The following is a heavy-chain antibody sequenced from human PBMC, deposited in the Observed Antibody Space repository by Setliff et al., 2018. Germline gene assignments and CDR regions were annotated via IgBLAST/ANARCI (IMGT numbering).Heavy chain of an antibody. CDR2: INHSGSG. D-gene: IGHD1-1*01. Sequence: SETLSLTCIVSGASIREYYWSWIRQPPGKGLEWFGEINHSGSGDYNPSFKGRVTISVDTSKKQFSLTLTSVTAADTALYYCRQAVVGRDVFDIWGQGTVVTVSS. J-gene: IGHJ3*02. CDR3: RQAVVGRDVFDI. CDR1: GASIREYY. V-gene: IGHV4-34*01.